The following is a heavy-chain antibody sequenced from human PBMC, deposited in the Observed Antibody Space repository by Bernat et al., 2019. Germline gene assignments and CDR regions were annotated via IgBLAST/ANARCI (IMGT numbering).Heavy chain of an antibody. J-gene: IGHJ6*02. CDR3: ARQAYYDFWSGYYGDYYYGMDV. CDR1: GGSISSSSYY. CDR2: IYYSGST. Sequence: QLQLQESGPGLVKPSETLSLTCTVSGGSISSSSYYWGWIRQPPGKGLEWIGSIYYSGSTYYNPSLKSRVTISVATSKNQFSLKMRSVTAADTAVYYCARQAYYDFWSGYYGDYYYGMDVWGQGTTVTVSS. D-gene: IGHD3-3*01. V-gene: IGHV4-39*01.